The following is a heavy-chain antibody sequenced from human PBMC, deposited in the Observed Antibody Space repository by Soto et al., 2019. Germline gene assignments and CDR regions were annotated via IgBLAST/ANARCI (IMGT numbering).Heavy chain of an antibody. CDR2: INHSGST. V-gene: IGHV4-34*01. Sequence: SETLSLTCAVYGGSFSGYYWSWIRQPPGKGLEWIGEINHSGSTNYNPSLKSRVTISVDTSKNQCSLKLSSVTAADTAVYYCASACITMLRGVIITWSQGSLDIVSS. D-gene: IGHD3-10*01. CDR1: GGSFSGYY. J-gene: IGHJ4*02. CDR3: ASACITMLRGVIIT.